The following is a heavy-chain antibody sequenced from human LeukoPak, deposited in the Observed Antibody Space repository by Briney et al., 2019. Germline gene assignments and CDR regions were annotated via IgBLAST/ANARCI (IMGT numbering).Heavy chain of an antibody. J-gene: IGHJ4*02. D-gene: IGHD3-16*01. V-gene: IGHV3-7*01. CDR2: IKHDESEK. CDR1: GFSFNSDW. CDR3: TRRLDD. Sequence: GGSLRLPCAASGFSFNSDWMDWVRQAPGKGLEWVANIKHDESEKNYLDSVKGRFTISRDNAQNSLYLQMNGLRVEDTAVYYCTRRLDDRGQGTLVTVSS.